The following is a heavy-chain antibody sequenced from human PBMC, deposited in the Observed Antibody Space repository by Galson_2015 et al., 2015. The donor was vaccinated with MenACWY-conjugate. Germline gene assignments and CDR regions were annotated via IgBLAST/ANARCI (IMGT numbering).Heavy chain of an antibody. D-gene: IGHD6-13*01. CDR3: AKSNSTGVYSRWYFDL. Sequence: SLRLSCAASGFTFSSPAMSWVRQAAGKGLERVSDISGSGGGTYYADYVKGRFTISRDNSQNTLYLQMNSLRAEDTAVYYCAKSNSTGVYSRWYFDLWVRGTLVTVSS. CDR1: GFTFSSPA. V-gene: IGHV3-23*01. J-gene: IGHJ2*01. CDR2: ISGSGGGT.